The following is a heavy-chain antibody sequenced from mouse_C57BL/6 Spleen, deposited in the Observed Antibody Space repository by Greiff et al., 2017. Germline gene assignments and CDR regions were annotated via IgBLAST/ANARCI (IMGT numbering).Heavy chain of an antibody. CDR2: IDPENGDT. J-gene: IGHJ2*01. Sequence: EVQLQQSGAELVRPGASVKLSCTASGYNIKDDYMNWVKQRPEQGLEWIGWIDPENGDTEYASKFKGKAPITADKSSNTAYLQLSSLTSEDSAVYYCATLADYDDYWGQGTTLTVSS. V-gene: IGHV14-4*01. CDR3: ATLADYDDY. CDR1: GYNIKDDY. D-gene: IGHD2-4*01.